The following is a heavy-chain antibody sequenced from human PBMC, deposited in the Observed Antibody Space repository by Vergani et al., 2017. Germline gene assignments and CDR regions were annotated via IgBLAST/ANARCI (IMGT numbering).Heavy chain of an antibody. CDR3: ARFGDSYGYSYYYYGMDV. CDR1: GGSFSGYY. J-gene: IGHJ6*02. CDR2: INHSGST. V-gene: IGHV4-34*01. D-gene: IGHD5-18*01. Sequence: QVQLQQWGAGLLKPSETLSLTCAVYGGSFSGYYWSWIRQPPGKGLEWIGEINHSGSTNYNPSLKSRVTISVDTSKNRFSLKLSSVTVADTAVYYCARFGDSYGYSYYYYGMDVWGQGTTVTVSS.